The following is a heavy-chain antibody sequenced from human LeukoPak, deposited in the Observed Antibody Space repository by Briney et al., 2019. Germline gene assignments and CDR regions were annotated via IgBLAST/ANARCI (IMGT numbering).Heavy chain of an antibody. CDR2: FDPEDGET. D-gene: IGHD2-15*01. Sequence: ASVKVSCKVSGYTLTELSMHWVRQAPGKGLEWMGGFDPEDGETIYAQKFQGRVTMTEDTSTDTAYMELSSLRSEDTAVYYCATSEGTGRIRISGTSWDYYYYMDVWGKGTTVTVSS. V-gene: IGHV1-24*01. J-gene: IGHJ6*03. CDR1: GYTLTELS. CDR3: ATSEGTGRIRISGTSWDYYYYMDV.